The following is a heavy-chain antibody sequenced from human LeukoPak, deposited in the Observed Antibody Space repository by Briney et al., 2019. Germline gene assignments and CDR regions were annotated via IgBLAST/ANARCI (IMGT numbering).Heavy chain of an antibody. Sequence: GGCLRLSCAASGFTFSSYAMHWARQAPGKGLEWLAVISYDGSNKYYADSVKGRFTISRDNSKNTLYLQMNSLRAEDTAVYYCARAYGDSTTIDYWGQGTLVTVSS. J-gene: IGHJ4*02. CDR2: ISYDGSNK. CDR1: GFTFSSYA. CDR3: ARAYGDSTTIDY. D-gene: IGHD4-17*01. V-gene: IGHV3-30*04.